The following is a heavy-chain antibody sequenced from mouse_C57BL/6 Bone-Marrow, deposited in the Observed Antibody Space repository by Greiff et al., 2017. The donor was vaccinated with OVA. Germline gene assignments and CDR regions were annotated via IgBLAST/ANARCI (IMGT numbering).Heavy chain of an antibody. D-gene: IGHD6-1*01. J-gene: IGHJ2*01. CDR1: GFNIKDDY. CDR2: IDPENGDT. Sequence: EVKLQESGAELVRPGASVKLSCTASGFNIKDDYMHWVKQRPEQGLEWIGWIDPENGDTEYASKFQGKATITSDTSSNTAYLQLSILTSEDTAVYYGTTFNLWFDYWGQGTTLTVSS. V-gene: IGHV14-4*01. CDR3: TTFNLWFDY.